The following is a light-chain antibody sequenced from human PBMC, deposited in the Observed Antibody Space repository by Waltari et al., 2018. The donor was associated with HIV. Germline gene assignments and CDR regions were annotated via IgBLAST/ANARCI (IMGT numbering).Light chain of an antibody. V-gene: IGLV6-57*04. CDR2: EDN. J-gene: IGLJ2*01. Sequence: NFMLTQPHSVSESPGKTVTISCTRSSGSIASNYVQWYQQRQGSAPTTGIYEDNQRPSGVPDRFSGSIDSSSNSASLTISGLKTEDEADYYCQSYDTSNPVVFGGGTKLTVL. CDR1: SGSIASNY. CDR3: QSYDTSNPVV.